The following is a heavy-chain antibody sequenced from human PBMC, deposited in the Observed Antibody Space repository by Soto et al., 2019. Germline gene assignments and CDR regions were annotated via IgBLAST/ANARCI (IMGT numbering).Heavy chain of an antibody. CDR1: GYTVTSYY. Sequence: ASVKVSCKASGYTVTSYYTHWVRHAPGQGLEWMGIINPSGGSTSYAQKLQGRVTMTRVTSTSTVYMELSSLRSEDTAVYYCERDVTNGSSSNWFDPWRPGTTVNVS. D-gene: IGHD6-6*01. V-gene: IGHV1-46*04. J-gene: IGHJ5*02. CDR2: INPSGGST. CDR3: ERDVTNGSSSNWFDP.